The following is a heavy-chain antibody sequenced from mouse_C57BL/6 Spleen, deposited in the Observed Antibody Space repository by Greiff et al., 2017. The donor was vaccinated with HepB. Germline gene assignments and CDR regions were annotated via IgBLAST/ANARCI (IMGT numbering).Heavy chain of an antibody. CDR2: IYPSDSET. CDR3: TRSGDDYELRRRAMDY. Sequence: QVQLQQPGAELVRPGSSVKLSCKASGYTFTSYWMDWVKQRPGQGLEWIGNIYPSDSETHYNQKFKDKATLTVDKSSSTAYMQLSSLTSEDSAVYYWTRSGDDYELRRRAMDYWGQGTSVTISS. CDR1: GYTFTSYW. J-gene: IGHJ4*01. V-gene: IGHV1-61*01. D-gene: IGHD2-4*01.